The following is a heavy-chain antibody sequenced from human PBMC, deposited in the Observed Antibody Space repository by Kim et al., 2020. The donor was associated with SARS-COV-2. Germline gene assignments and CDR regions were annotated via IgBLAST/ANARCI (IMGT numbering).Heavy chain of an antibody. CDR2: ISSSSSYI. V-gene: IGHV3-21*01. D-gene: IGHD3-10*01. Sequence: GGSLRLSCAASGFTFSSYSMNWVRQAPGKGLEWVSSISSSSSYIYYADSVKGRFTIPRDNAKNSLYLQMNSLRAEDTAVYYCAREEGRKVRGVMTDAFDIWGQGTMVTVSS. J-gene: IGHJ3*02. CDR1: GFTFSSYS. CDR3: AREEGRKVRGVMTDAFDI.